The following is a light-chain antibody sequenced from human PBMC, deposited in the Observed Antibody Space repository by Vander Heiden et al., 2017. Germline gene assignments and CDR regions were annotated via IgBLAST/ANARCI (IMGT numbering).Light chain of an antibody. CDR3: QQYGSSPLT. CDR2: AAS. Sequence: EIVLTQSPGTLSLSPGERATISCRASQSVSSSYLGWYQQKPGQAPRILIHAASIRATGIPDRFSGSGSGTDFTLTISRLEPEDFAVYYCQQYGSSPLTFGQGTKLEIK. CDR1: QSVSSSY. V-gene: IGKV3-20*01. J-gene: IGKJ2*01.